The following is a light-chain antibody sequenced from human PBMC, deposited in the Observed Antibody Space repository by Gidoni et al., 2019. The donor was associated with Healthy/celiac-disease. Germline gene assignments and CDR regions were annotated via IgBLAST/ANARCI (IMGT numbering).Light chain of an antibody. V-gene: IGLV2-14*03. CDR3: SSYTRSSTGV. CDR1: SSDVGGYNY. Sequence: QSALTQPASVSGSPGQSITIPCTGTSSDVGGYNYVSWYQQQPGKAPKLMIYDVSDRPSGVSNRFSGSKSGNTASLTISGLQAEDEADYYCSSYTRSSTGVFGGGTKLTVL. CDR2: DVS. J-gene: IGLJ2*01.